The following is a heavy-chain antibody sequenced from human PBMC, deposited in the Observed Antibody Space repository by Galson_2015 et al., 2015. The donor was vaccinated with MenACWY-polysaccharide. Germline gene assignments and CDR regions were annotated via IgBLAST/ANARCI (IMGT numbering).Heavy chain of an antibody. CDR3: ANESTDVWRVAWGFDL. CDR2: IRGSGSNT. D-gene: IGHD3-3*01. Sequence: SLRLSCAVSGFTFSSYAMSWVRQAPGKGLEWVSAIRGSGSNTYYADSVKGRFTISRDNSKNTLYLQMNSLRAEDTAVYYCANESTDVWRVAWGFDLWGQGTLVTVSS. CDR1: GFTFSSYA. V-gene: IGHV3-23*01. J-gene: IGHJ5*02.